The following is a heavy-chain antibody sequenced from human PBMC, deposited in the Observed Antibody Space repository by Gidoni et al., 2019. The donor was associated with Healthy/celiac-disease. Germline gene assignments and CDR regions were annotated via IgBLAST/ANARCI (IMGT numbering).Heavy chain of an antibody. CDR1: GFDFSSYA. V-gene: IGHV3-30-3*01. Sequence: QVQLVESGGGVVHPGRSPRLSCAASGFDFSSYAMHWDRQAPGKELEWVAVISYDGSNKYYADSVKGRFTISRDNSKNTLYLQMNSLRAEDTAVYYCENVDTAMGGGYWGQGTLVTVSS. J-gene: IGHJ4*02. CDR2: ISYDGSNK. D-gene: IGHD5-18*01. CDR3: ENVDTAMGGGY.